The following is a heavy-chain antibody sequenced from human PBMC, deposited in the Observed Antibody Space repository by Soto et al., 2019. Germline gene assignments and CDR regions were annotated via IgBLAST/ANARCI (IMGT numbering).Heavy chain of an antibody. CDR3: AHIPGSGQLLYSYYYYMDV. V-gene: IGHV2-5*02. CDR1: GFSLTTSGEA. J-gene: IGHJ6*03. Sequence: QITLKESGPTLVKPTQTLTLTCTFSGFSLTTSGEAVGWIRQPPGKALEWLALIYWDDDKRSSPSLKSRLTITKDTSKNQVVLTMTNMDHVDTATYYCAHIPGSGQLLYSYYYYMDVWGKGTTVTVSS. D-gene: IGHD3-10*01. CDR2: IYWDDDK.